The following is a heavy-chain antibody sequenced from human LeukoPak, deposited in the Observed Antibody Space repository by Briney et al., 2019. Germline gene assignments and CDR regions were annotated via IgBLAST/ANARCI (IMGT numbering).Heavy chain of an antibody. CDR1: GGSISSSSYY. CDR2: IYYSGST. CDR3: ASGIYDSSGFPNWFDP. Sequence: TSETLSLTCTVSGGSISSSSYYWGWIRQPPGKGLEWIGSIYYSGSTYYNPSLKSPVTISVDTSKNQFSLKLSSVTAADTAVYYCASGIYDSSGFPNWFDPWGQGTLVTVSS. V-gene: IGHV4-39*01. J-gene: IGHJ5*02. D-gene: IGHD3-22*01.